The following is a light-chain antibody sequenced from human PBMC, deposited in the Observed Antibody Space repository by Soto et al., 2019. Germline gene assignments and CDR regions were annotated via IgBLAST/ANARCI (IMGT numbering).Light chain of an antibody. J-gene: IGLJ1*01. CDR3: SSYAGNRHFYV. CDR1: SSDVGGYNF. V-gene: IGLV2-8*01. Sequence: SVLTQPPSASGSPGQSVTISCTGTSSDVGGYNFVSWYQQHPGKAPKLMIYEVSKRPSGIPDRFSGSKSGNTASLTVSGLQAEDEADYYCSSYAGNRHFYVFGTGTKVTVL. CDR2: EVS.